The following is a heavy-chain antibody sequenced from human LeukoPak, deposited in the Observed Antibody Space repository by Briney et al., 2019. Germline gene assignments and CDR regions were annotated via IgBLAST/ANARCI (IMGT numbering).Heavy chain of an antibody. V-gene: IGHV4-4*08. CDR2: IYTSGST. CDR1: GGSISSYY. CDR3: ARLARLSYYYYMDV. J-gene: IGHJ6*03. D-gene: IGHD2/OR15-2a*01. Sequence: SETLSLTCTVSGGSISSYYWRWIRQPPGKGLEWIGHIYTSGSTKYNPSLKSRVTISVDTSKTQSSLKLSSVTASDTAVYYCARLARLSYYYYMDVWAKGPRSPSP.